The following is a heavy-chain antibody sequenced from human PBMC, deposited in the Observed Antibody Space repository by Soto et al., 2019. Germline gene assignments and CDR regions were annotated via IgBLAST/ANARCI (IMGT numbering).Heavy chain of an antibody. V-gene: IGHV5-51*01. Sequence: GESLKISCKGSGYSFTSYWIGWVRQMPGKGLEWMGIIYPGDSDTRYSPSFQGQVTISADKSISTAYLQWSSLKASDTAMYYCARDLYYYDSSGYANYYGMDVWGQGTTVTVS. J-gene: IGHJ6*02. CDR3: ARDLYYYDSSGYANYYGMDV. D-gene: IGHD3-22*01. CDR1: GYSFTSYW. CDR2: IYPGDSDT.